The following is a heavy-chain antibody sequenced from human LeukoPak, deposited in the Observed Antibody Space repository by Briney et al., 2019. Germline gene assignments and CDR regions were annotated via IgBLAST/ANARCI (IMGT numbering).Heavy chain of an antibody. CDR3: ASGHYDSSGYYYPFDY. D-gene: IGHD3-22*01. CDR2: IYYTGST. J-gene: IGHJ4*02. CDR1: GGSISSYH. Sequence: SETLSLTCTVSGGSISSYHWSWIRQPPGKGLQWIGHIYYTGSTNYNPSLMSRLTISLDTSKNQVSLRLSSVTAADTAVYYCASGHYDSSGYYYPFDYWGQGTLVTVSS. V-gene: IGHV4-59*08.